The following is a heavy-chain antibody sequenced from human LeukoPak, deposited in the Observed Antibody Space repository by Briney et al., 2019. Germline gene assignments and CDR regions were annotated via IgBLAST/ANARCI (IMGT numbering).Heavy chain of an antibody. J-gene: IGHJ6*02. Sequence: GGSLRLSCAPSGITVTSNHMSWVRQALEKGLEWVSPIYSGGSTYYTDSVKGRFTISRDNSKNSLYLQMNSLRAEDTAVYYCAHYGDYFNYYYGMDVWGQGTSVTVSS. CDR3: AHYGDYFNYYYGMDV. CDR2: IYSGGST. V-gene: IGHV3-66*01. CDR1: GITVTSNH. D-gene: IGHD4-17*01.